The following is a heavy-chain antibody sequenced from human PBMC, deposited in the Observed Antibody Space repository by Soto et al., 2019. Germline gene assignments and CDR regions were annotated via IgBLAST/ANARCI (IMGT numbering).Heavy chain of an antibody. CDR2: VYTSDYT. J-gene: IGHJ6*02. D-gene: IGHD3-10*01. CDR3: ASSDGHPGDFFYYNGMDV. CDR1: GASIRSYY. V-gene: IGHV4-4*08. Sequence: SETLSLTCSVSGASIRSYYWHWIRQPPGKGLEWIGYVYTSDYTRYSSSLKSRVTISVDTSKSQFYLRLNSVTAADTAVYYCASSDGHPGDFFYYNGMDVWGQGTTVTVYS.